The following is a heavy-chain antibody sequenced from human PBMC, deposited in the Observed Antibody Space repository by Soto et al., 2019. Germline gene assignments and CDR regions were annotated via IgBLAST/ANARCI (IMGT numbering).Heavy chain of an antibody. D-gene: IGHD2-2*02. CDR3: ARDCSSTSCYKENYYYGMDV. CDR2: IYYSGST. CDR1: GGSISSGGYY. Sequence: KPSETLSLTCTVSGGSISSGGYYWSWIRQHPGKGLEWIGYIYYSGSTYYNPSLKSRVTISVDTSKNQFSLKLSSVTAADTAVYYCARDCSSTSCYKENYYYGMDVWGQGTTVTVSS. J-gene: IGHJ6*02. V-gene: IGHV4-31*03.